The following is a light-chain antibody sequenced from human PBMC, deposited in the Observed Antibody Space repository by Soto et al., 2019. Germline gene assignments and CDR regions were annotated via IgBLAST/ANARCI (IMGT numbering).Light chain of an antibody. Sequence: QSVLTQPPSVSGAPGQRVTISCTGSSSNIGAGYDVHWYQPLPGTAPKLLIYGNSNRPSGVPDRFSGSKSGTSASLAITGLQAEDEADYYCQSYDSSVVFGGGTKLTVL. V-gene: IGLV1-40*01. CDR3: QSYDSSVV. J-gene: IGLJ2*01. CDR2: GNS. CDR1: SSNIGAGYD.